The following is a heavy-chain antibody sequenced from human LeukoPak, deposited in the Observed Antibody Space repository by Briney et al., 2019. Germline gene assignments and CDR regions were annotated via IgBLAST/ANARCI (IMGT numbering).Heavy chain of an antibody. CDR2: ISGSGGST. V-gene: IGHV3-23*01. CDR1: GFTFSAYP. Sequence: PGGSLRLSCAASGFTFSAYPMSWVRQAPGKGLEWVSTISGSGGSTYSADSVKGRFTISRDNSKNTLYLQMNSLRAEDTAVYYCAKGRYSGTYLFDYWGQGTLVTVSS. D-gene: IGHD1-26*01. J-gene: IGHJ4*02. CDR3: AKGRYSGTYLFDY.